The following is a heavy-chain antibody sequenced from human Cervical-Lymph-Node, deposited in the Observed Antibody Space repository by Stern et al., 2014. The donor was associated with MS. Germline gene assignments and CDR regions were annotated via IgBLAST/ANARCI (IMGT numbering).Heavy chain of an antibody. CDR2: ISTYSGDT. V-gene: IGHV1-18*01. Sequence: QLVQSGAEVKKPGASVKVSCKASGYTFFNYGISWVRQAPGQGLEWMGWISTYSGDTNYAQKFQGRVTMTTDTSTTTDYMDLRSLISDDTAVYYCARGQTYWYFDLWGRGTLVTVSS. CDR1: GYTFFNYG. J-gene: IGHJ2*01. CDR3: ARGQTYWYFDL.